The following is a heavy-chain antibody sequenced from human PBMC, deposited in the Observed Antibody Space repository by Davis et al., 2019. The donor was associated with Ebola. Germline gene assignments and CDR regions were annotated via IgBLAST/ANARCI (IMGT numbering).Heavy chain of an antibody. V-gene: IGHV3-74*01. D-gene: IGHD4-17*01. J-gene: IGHJ4*02. CDR3: ARDSPGDYGVCDY. Sequence: GESLKISCAASGFTFSSSWMHWVRQVSGKGLVWVSRTNGDGTNIRYEDSVKGRFTISRDNAKNSLYLQMNSLRAEDTAVYYCARDSPGDYGVCDYWGQGTLVTVSS. CDR1: GFTFSSSW. CDR2: TNGDGTNI.